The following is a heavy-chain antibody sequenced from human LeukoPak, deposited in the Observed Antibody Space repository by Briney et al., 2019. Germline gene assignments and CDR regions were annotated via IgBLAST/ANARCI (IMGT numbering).Heavy chain of an antibody. CDR2: ISSSSSYI. V-gene: IGHV3-21*01. CDR1: GFTFSSYS. D-gene: IGHD6-19*01. J-gene: IGHJ4*02. Sequence: GRSLRLSCAASGFTFSSYSMNWVRQAPGKGLEWVSSISSSSSYIYYADSVKGRFTISRDNAKNSLYLQMNSLRAEDTAVYYCARDRSSGWYYFDYWGQGTLVTVSS. CDR3: ARDRSSGWYYFDY.